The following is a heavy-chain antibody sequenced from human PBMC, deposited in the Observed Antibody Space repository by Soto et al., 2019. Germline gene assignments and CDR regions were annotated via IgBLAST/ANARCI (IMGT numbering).Heavy chain of an antibody. Sequence: QPGGSLRLSCAASGFTFSSYAMSWVRQAPGKGLEWVSAISGSGGSTYYADSVKGRFTISRDNSKNTLYLQMNSLRAEDTAVYYCAKASGSVLLWFGSPDKDYYGMDVWGQGTTVTVSS. CDR2: ISGSGGST. V-gene: IGHV3-23*01. J-gene: IGHJ6*02. CDR1: GFTFSSYA. D-gene: IGHD3-10*01. CDR3: AKASGSVLLWFGSPDKDYYGMDV.